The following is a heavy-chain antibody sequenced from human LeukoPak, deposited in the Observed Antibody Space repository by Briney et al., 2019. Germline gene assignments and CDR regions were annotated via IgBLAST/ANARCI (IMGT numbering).Heavy chain of an antibody. D-gene: IGHD3-10*01. CDR3: ARGYYYGSGSYSLDP. CDR1: GGSISSGGYS. CDR2: IYYSGST. Sequence: SETLSLTCAVSGGSISSGGYSWSWIRQPPGKGLEWIGYIYYSGSTYYNPSLKSRVTISVDTSKNQFSLKLSSVTAADTAVYYCARGYYYGSGSYSLDPWGQGTLVTVSS. J-gene: IGHJ5*02. V-gene: IGHV4-30-4*07.